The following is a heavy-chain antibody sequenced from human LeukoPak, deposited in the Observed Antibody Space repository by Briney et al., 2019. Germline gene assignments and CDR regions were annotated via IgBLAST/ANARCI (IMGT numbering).Heavy chain of an antibody. CDR3: AKGHSPVTTKVSYFQH. V-gene: IGHV4-34*01. CDR1: GGSFSGYY. J-gene: IGHJ1*01. CDR2: INHSGST. D-gene: IGHD4-17*01. Sequence: NPSETLSLTCAVYGGSFSGYYWSWIRQPPGKGLGWIGEINHSGSTNYNPSLKSRVTILVDTSKNQFSLKLSSVTAADTAVYYCAKGHSPVTTKVSYFQHWGQGTLVTVSS.